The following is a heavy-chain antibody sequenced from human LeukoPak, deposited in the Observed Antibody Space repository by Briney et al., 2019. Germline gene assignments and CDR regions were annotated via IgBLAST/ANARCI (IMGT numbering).Heavy chain of an antibody. CDR1: GGSISSGDYY. Sequence: PSETLSLTCTVSGGSISSGDYYWSWIRQPPGKGLEWIGYIYYSGSTYYNPSLKSRVTISVDTSKNQFSLKLSSVTAADTAVYYCARDYGSGSYYGYWGQGTLVTVSS. CDR3: ARDYGSGSYYGY. V-gene: IGHV4-30-4*01. J-gene: IGHJ4*02. CDR2: IYYSGST. D-gene: IGHD3-10*01.